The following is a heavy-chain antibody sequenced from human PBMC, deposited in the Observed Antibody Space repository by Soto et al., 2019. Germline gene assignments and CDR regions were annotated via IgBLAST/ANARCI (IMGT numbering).Heavy chain of an antibody. Sequence: EVQLVESGGGLVQPGGSLRLSCAASGFAFNTYWLHWVRQAPGKGLVWVSRIDGDGISTTYADSVKGRFTISRDNAKNTLYLQTNCLRAEDTAMYYCARDQGYRIDLWGRGTLVTVSS. CDR1: GFAFNTYW. CDR3: ARDQGYRIDL. CDR2: IDGDGIST. J-gene: IGHJ2*01. D-gene: IGHD5-12*01. V-gene: IGHV3-74*01.